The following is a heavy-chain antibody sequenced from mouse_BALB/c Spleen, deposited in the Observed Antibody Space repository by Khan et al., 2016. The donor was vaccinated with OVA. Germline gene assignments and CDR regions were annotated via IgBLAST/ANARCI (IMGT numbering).Heavy chain of an antibody. CDR2: VTYSGNT. D-gene: IGHD2-12*01. J-gene: IGHJ4*01. V-gene: IGHV3-8*02. CDR3: ARSYCSWALDY. Sequence: VQLQQSGPSLVKPSQTPSLTCSVTGDSITSGFWNWIRKFPGNKFEYMGYVTYSGNTYYNPSLKSRISITRDTSKSQYYLKLNSVTTKDTATYFSARSYCSWALDYWGKGTSVTVSS. CDR1: GDSITSGF.